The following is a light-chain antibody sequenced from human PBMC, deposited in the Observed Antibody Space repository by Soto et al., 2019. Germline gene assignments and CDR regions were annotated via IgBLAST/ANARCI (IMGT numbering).Light chain of an antibody. CDR3: QQYGSSWYT. J-gene: IGKJ2*01. CDR1: PSVSSSY. V-gene: IGKV3-20*01. CDR2: GAS. Sequence: EIVLTQSPGTLSLYPGERATLSCRASPSVSSSYLAWYQQKPGQAPRLLIYGASSRATGIPDRFSGSGSGTDFTLTISRLEPEDFAVYYCQQYGSSWYTFGQGTKLEIK.